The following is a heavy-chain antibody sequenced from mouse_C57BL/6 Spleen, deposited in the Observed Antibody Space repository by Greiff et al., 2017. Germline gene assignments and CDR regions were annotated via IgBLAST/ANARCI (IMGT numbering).Heavy chain of an antibody. Sequence: QVQLQQPGAELVKPGASVKLSCKASGYTFTSYWMHWVKQRPGQGLEWIGEIDPSDSYTNYNQKFKGKSTLTVDKSSSTAYMQLSSLTSEDSAVYYCARRYYGTSGAMDYWGQGTSVTVSS. D-gene: IGHD1-1*01. CDR3: ARRYYGTSGAMDY. CDR2: IDPSDSYT. CDR1: GYTFTSYW. V-gene: IGHV1-69*01. J-gene: IGHJ4*01.